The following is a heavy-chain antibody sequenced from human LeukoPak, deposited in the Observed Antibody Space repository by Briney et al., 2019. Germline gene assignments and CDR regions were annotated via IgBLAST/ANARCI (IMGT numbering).Heavy chain of an antibody. D-gene: IGHD3-10*01. CDR3: VYYYGSGSHYIDRYYFDY. Sequence: WGSLRLSCAASGFTFSSYGMSWVRQAPGKGLEWVSAISGSGGSTYYADSVKGRFTISRDNSRNTLYLQMKSLRAEDTAVYYCVYYYGSGSHYIDRYYFDYWGQGTLVTVSS. CDR1: GFTFSSYG. CDR2: ISGSGGST. V-gene: IGHV3-23*01. J-gene: IGHJ4*02.